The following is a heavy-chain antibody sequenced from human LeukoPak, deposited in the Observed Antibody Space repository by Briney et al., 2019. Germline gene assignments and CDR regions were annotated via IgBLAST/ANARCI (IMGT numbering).Heavy chain of an antibody. V-gene: IGHV4-39*01. Sequence: SETLSLTCTVSGGSISSSSYYWGWIRQPPGKGLEWIGSIYYSGSTYYNPSLKSRVTISVDTSKNQFSLKLSSVTAADTAVYYCARLPSPSYLRSGYLDRYAFDIWGQGTMVTVSS. J-gene: IGHJ3*02. CDR2: IYYSGST. CDR3: ARLPSPSYLRSGYLDRYAFDI. D-gene: IGHD3-3*01. CDR1: GGSISSSSYY.